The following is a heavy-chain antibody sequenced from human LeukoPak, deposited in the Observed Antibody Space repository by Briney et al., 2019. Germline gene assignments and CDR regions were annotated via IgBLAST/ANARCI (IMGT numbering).Heavy chain of an antibody. V-gene: IGHV3-30*04. J-gene: IGHJ4*02. CDR3: ARGSHQDYFGSMTYLFDY. CDR1: GFTFSSYA. CDR2: ISHDGSNK. Sequence: GGSLRLSCAASGFTFSSYAIHWVRQAPGKGLEWVTFISHDGSNKYYADSVKGRFTISRDNSKKTLYLQVNSLRVEDTAVYYCARGSHQDYFGSMTYLFDYWGQGTLVTVSS. D-gene: IGHD3-10*01.